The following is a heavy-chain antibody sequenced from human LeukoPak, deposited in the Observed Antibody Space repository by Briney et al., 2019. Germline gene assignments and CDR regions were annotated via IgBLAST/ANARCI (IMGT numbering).Heavy chain of an antibody. J-gene: IGHJ6*03. V-gene: IGHV4-59*01. CDR1: GGSISSYY. Sequence: PSETLSLTCTVSGGSISSYYWSWIRQPPGEGLEWIGYIYYSGSTNYNPSLKSRVTISVDTSKNQFSLKLSSVTAADTAVYYCARVSSAMVFTYYYYYMDVWGKGTTVTVSS. CDR2: IYYSGST. D-gene: IGHD5-18*01. CDR3: ARVSSAMVFTYYYYYMDV.